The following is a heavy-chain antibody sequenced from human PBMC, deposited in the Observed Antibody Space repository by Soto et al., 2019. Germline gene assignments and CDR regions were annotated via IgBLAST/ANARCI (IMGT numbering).Heavy chain of an antibody. J-gene: IGHJ4*02. D-gene: IGHD6-19*01. V-gene: IGHV1-3*01. CDR1: GYTFTSYA. CDR3: ARPRSVAVAGTSLDY. CDR2: INAGNGNT. Sequence: QVQLVQSGAEVKKPGASEKVSCKASGYTFTSYAMHWVRQAPGQRLEWMGWINAGNGNTKYSQKFQGRVTITRDTSASTAYMELSSLRSEDTAVYYCARPRSVAVAGTSLDYWGQGTLVTVSS.